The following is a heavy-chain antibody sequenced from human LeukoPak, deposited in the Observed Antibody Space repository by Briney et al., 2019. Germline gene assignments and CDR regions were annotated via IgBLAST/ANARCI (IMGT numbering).Heavy chain of an antibody. D-gene: IGHD5-18*01. V-gene: IGHV3-21*01. CDR2: ISSSSSYI. CDR1: GFTFSSYS. CDR3: ARESSRGLYSHGNFDY. Sequence: GGSLRLSCAASGFTFSSYSMNWVRQAPGKGLEWVSSISSSSSYIYYADSVKGRFTISRDNAKNSLYLQMNSLRAEDTAVYYCARESSRGLYSHGNFDYWGLGTLVTVSS. J-gene: IGHJ4*02.